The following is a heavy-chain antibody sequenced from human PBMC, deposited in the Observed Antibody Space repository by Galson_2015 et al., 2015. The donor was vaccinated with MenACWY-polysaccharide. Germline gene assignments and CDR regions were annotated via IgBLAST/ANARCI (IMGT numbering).Heavy chain of an antibody. V-gene: IGHV4-59*02. J-gene: IGHJ4*02. Sequence: TLSLTCSLSGGSVKNSYWSWFRQPPGKGLEWIGYIFSTGSTTYNPSLKSRVTISIDASESHFSLNLTSVTAADTAVYYCARGRALTDYWGQGTLVTVSS. CDR3: ARGRALTDY. CDR1: GGSVKNSY. CDR2: IFSTGST.